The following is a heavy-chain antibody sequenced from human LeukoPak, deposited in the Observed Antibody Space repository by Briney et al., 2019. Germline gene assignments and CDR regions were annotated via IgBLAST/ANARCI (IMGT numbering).Heavy chain of an antibody. J-gene: IGHJ5*01. CDR1: CGSISNYY. CDR2: IYYSGST. D-gene: IGHD5-12*01. V-gene: IGHV4-59*08. CDR3: SRRMAGAYGSWLDS. Sequence: SETLSLTCTVSCGSISNYYWGWIRQPPGKGLEWIGYIYYSGSTNYNPSLQGRVTISVDTSKNQFSLKLSSVTAADTALYYCSRRMAGAYGSWLDSWGQGTPVTVSS.